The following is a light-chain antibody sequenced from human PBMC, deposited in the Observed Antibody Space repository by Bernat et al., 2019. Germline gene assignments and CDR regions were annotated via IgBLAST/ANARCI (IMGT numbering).Light chain of an antibody. CDR1: SSDVGGHNY. CDR3: RSYTSSSTLV. J-gene: IGLJ3*02. Sequence: QSALTQPASVSGSPGQSITISCTGTSSDVGGHNYVPWYQQHPGRAPKLMIYDVRDRPSGISNRFSGSKSGNTASLTISGLLAEDEADYYCRSYTSSSTLVFGGGTRLPVL. CDR2: DVR. V-gene: IGLV2-14*03.